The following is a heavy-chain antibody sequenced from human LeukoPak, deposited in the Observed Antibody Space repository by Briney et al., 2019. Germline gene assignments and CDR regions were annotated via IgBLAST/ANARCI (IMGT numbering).Heavy chain of an antibody. Sequence: ASVKVSCKASGYTFTSYDINWVRQATGQGLEWMGWMNPNSGNTGYAQKFQGRVTMTRNTSISTAYMELSSLRSEDTAVYYCARPSQASGSNTNYYYYGMDVWGQGTTVTVSS. D-gene: IGHD6-6*01. CDR3: ARPSQASGSNTNYYYYGMDV. CDR1: GYTFTSYD. CDR2: MNPNSGNT. V-gene: IGHV1-8*01. J-gene: IGHJ6*02.